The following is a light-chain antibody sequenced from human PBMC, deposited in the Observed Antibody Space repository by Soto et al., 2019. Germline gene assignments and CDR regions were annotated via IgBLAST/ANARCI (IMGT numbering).Light chain of an antibody. CDR3: QQYNSYSWT. CDR1: QTITRW. Sequence: IQVAPSPSTLSASVGDIVTITCRASQTITRWIAWYQEKPGKAPKLLIYDASTLESGVPSRFSGSRSGTEFTLTISSLQPDDFATHYCQQYNSYSWTFGQGTKVDTK. J-gene: IGKJ1*01. V-gene: IGKV1-5*01. CDR2: DAS.